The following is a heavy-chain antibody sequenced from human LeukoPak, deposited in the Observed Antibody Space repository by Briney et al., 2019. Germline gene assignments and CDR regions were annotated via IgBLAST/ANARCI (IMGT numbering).Heavy chain of an antibody. CDR1: GGSISSGGNA. J-gene: IGHJ4*02. Sequence: SSETLSLTCAVSGGSISSGGNAWSWIRQPPGKRPEWIGYIYQSGSTYYTPSLKSRVTMSVDRSKNQFSLKLNSVTAADTAVHYCASVSRGLVFFDYWGQGTLVTVSS. V-gene: IGHV4-30-2*01. CDR2: IYQSGST. D-gene: IGHD3-9*01. CDR3: ASVSRGLVFFDY.